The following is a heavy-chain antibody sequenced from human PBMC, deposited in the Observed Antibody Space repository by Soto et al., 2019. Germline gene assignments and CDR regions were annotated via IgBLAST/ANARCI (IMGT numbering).Heavy chain of an antibody. CDR1: GFSFSSYA. CDR2: ISYDGNNK. J-gene: IGHJ6*02. V-gene: IGHV3-30-3*01. D-gene: IGHD6-13*01. Sequence: GGSLRLSCAASGFSFSSYAMHWVRQAPGKGLEWVAVISYDGNNKYYADSVKGRITISRDSSKNMVYLQMNSLRPEDTAVYYCARAPPRGIAAPGTWGSGMDVWGQGTTVTVSS. CDR3: ARAPPRGIAAPGTWGSGMDV.